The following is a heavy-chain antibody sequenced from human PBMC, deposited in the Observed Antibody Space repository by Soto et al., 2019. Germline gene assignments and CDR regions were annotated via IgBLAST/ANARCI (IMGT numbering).Heavy chain of an antibody. CDR1: GGSISSYY. D-gene: IGHD1-26*01. V-gene: IGHV4-59*01. CDR3: ARGRSGSYPFDY. Sequence: SETLSLTCTVSGGSISSYYWSWIRQPPGKGLEWIGYIYYSGSTNYNPSLKSRVTISLDTSKNQFSLKLTSVTAADTAVYFCARGRSGSYPFDYWGLGTLVTVSS. CDR2: IYYSGST. J-gene: IGHJ4*02.